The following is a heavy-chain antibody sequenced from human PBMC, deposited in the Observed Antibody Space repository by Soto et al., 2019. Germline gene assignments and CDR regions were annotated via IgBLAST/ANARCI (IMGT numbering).Heavy chain of an antibody. CDR2: IYWDDDK. D-gene: IGHD5-12*01. V-gene: IGHV2-5*02. CDR3: AHSLIVATITVPYYYGMDV. J-gene: IGHJ6*02. CDR1: GFSLSTSGVG. Sequence: QITLKESGPTMVKPTQTLTLTCTISGFSLSTSGVGVGWIREPPGKALEWLALIYWDDDKRYSPSLKSRLTVTKDTSKNQVVLTMTNMDPVDTATYYCAHSLIVATITVPYYYGMDVWGQGTTVTVSS.